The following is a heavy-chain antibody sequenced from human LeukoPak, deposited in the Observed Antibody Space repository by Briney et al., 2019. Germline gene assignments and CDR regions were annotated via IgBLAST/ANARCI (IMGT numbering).Heavy chain of an antibody. D-gene: IGHD6-13*01. CDR3: AKGNSASSWYYFDY. CDR1: GFTFSSYA. CDR2: ISGSGGST. V-gene: IGHV3-23*01. J-gene: IGHJ4*02. Sequence: GGSMRLSCAASGFTFSSYAMSWVRQAPGKGLEWVSAISGSGGSTYYADSVKGRFTISRDNSKNTLYLQMNSLRAEDTAVYYCAKGNSASSWYYFDYWGQGTLVTVSS.